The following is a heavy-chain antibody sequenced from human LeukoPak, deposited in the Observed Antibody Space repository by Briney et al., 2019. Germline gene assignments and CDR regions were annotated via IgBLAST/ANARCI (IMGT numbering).Heavy chain of an antibody. V-gene: IGHV3-66*01. CDR3: ARARSFLLLPEV. J-gene: IGHJ4*02. Sequence: GGSLRLSCAASGFTVSSNYMSWVRQAPGKGLEWVSVIYSGGSTYYADSVKGRFTISRDNSKNTLYLQMNSLRAEDTAVYYCARARSFLLLPEVWGQGTLVTVSS. D-gene: IGHD3-22*01. CDR2: IYSGGST. CDR1: GFTVSSNY.